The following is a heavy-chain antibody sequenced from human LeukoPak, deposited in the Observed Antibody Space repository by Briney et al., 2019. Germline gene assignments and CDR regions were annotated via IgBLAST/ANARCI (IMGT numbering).Heavy chain of an antibody. V-gene: IGHV1-8*01. CDR2: KNPNTGDT. CDR1: GYTFTTYE. CDR3: TRGDRTSWFY. D-gene: IGHD1-14*01. Sequence: ASVKVSCKASGYTFTTYEIIWVRQATGQRPEYMGWKNPNTGDTGYAQEFQGRLTLTRDISISTAYMELSSLRSADSAVYYCTRGDRTSWFYWGQGTLVTVSS. J-gene: IGHJ4*02.